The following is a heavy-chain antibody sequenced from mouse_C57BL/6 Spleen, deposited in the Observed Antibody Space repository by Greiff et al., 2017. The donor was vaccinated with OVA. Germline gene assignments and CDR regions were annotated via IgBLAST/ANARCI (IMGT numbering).Heavy chain of an antibody. CDR2: INPNNGGT. J-gene: IGHJ4*01. D-gene: IGHD1-1*01. V-gene: IGHV1-18*01. CDR3: ARGRITTVVARDYYAMDY. Sequence: EVQVVESGPELVKPGASVKIPCKASGYTFTDYNMDWVKQSHGKSLEWIGDINPNNGGTIYNQKFKGKATSTVDKSSSTAYMELRSLTSEDTAVYYCARGRITTVVARDYYAMDYWGQGTSVTVSS. CDR1: GYTFTDYN.